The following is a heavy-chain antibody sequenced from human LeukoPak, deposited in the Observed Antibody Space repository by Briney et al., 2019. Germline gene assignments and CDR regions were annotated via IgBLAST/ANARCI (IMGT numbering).Heavy chain of an antibody. CDR3: ARDGHYYDSSGYYYYMDV. J-gene: IGHJ6*03. CDR1: GGSISSGSYY. D-gene: IGHD3-22*01. V-gene: IGHV4-61*02. CDR2: IYTSGST. Sequence: SQTLSLTCTVSGGSISSGSYYWSWIWQPAGKGLEWIGRIYTSGSTNYNPSLKSRVTISVDTSKNQFSLKLSSVTAADTAVYYCARDGHYYDSSGYYYYMDVWGKGTTVTISS.